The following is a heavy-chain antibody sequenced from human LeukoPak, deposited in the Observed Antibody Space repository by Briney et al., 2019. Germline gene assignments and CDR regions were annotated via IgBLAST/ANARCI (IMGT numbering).Heavy chain of an antibody. V-gene: IGHV1-69*13. CDR3: ARPAYYYDSSGYLFQD. CDR1: GGTFISYA. D-gene: IGHD3-22*01. Sequence: VASVKVSCKASGGTFISYAISWVRQAPGQGLEWMGRIIPIFGTANYAQKFQGRVTITAYESTSTAYMELSSLRSEDTAVYYCARPAYYYDSSGYLFQDWGQGTLVTVSS. CDR2: IIPIFGTA. J-gene: IGHJ1*01.